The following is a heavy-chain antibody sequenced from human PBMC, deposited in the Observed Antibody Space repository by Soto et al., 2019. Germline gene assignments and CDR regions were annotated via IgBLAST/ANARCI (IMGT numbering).Heavy chain of an antibody. CDR1: GFTFSSYG. CDR3: AKPAAGFDY. CDR2: ISYDGSNQ. D-gene: IGHD6-13*01. Sequence: QVQLVESGGGVVQPGRSLRLSCAASGFTFSSYGMHWVRQAPGKGLEWVAVISYDGSNQYYADSVKGRFTISRDNSKNTLYLQMNSLRAEDTAVYYWAKPAAGFDYWGQGTLVTVSS. J-gene: IGHJ4*02. V-gene: IGHV3-30*18.